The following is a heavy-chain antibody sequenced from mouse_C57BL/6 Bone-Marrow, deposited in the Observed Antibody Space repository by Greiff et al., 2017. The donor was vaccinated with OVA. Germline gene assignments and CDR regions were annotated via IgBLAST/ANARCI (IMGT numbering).Heavy chain of an antibody. J-gene: IGHJ4*01. V-gene: IGHV5-4*01. D-gene: IGHD1-1*01. CDR3: ARSYYYPYAIDY. CDR2: ISDGGGDT. Sequence: DVQLQESGGGLVKPGGSLKLSCAASGFTFSSYAMSWVRQTPEKRLEWVGTISDGGGDTKYPDNVKGRATISRDNAKNNLYLQMSQLKSEDTAMYYCARSYYYPYAIDYWGQGTAVTVSS. CDR1: GFTFSSYA.